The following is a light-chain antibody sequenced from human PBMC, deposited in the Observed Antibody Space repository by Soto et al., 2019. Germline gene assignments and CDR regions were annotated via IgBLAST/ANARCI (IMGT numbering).Light chain of an antibody. CDR1: QGITSY. V-gene: IGKV1-9*01. Sequence: IQSTQSPSSLSASVGDRVTITCRASQGITSYLAWYQQRPGKAPRLLIYSASTLQSGVPSRFSGSGYGTDFSLTISNLQPEDFATYYCQQLYSHPLTFGGGTKVEIK. CDR3: QQLYSHPLT. CDR2: SAS. J-gene: IGKJ4*01.